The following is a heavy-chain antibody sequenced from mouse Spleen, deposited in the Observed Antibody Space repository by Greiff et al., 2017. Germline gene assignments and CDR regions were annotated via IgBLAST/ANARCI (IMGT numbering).Heavy chain of an antibody. CDR2: INPNNGGT. V-gene: IGHV1-18*01. CDR1: GYTFTDYN. CDR3: ARPYYGSSSFDY. Sequence: EVQLQQSGPELVKPGASVKIPCKASGYTFTDYNMDWVKQSHGKSLEWIGDINPNNGGTIYNQKFKGKATLTVDKSSSTAYMELRSLTSEDTAVYYCARPYYGSSSFDYWGQGTTLTVSS. D-gene: IGHD1-1*01. J-gene: IGHJ2*01.